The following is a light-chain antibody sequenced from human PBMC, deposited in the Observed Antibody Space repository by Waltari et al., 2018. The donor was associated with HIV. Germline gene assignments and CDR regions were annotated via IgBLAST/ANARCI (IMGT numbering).Light chain of an antibody. CDR2: AVS. Sequence: EIVLTQSPATLSLSPGERATLPCRASQSVGTYLAWYQQKPGQAPRLLIYAVSNRATGIPARFSGSGSGTDFTLTISSLEPEDFAIYYCQRRTNWPPEITFGGGSKVEIK. V-gene: IGKV3-11*01. CDR1: QSVGTY. J-gene: IGKJ4*01. CDR3: QRRTNWPPEIT.